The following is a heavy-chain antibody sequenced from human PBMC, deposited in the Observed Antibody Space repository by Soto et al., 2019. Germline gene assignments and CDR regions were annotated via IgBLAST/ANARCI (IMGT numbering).Heavy chain of an antibody. J-gene: IGHJ4*02. CDR1: VVSISSGGYY. V-gene: IGHV4-31*03. D-gene: IGHD2-15*01. CDR3: ARGSAYCSGGSCYQGGFEY. Sequence: SETLSLTCTFSVVSISSGGYYCSWVRQHPWKGLEWIGYIYYSGSTYYNPSLKSRVTISVDTSKNQFSLKLSSVTAADTAVYYCARGSAYCSGGSCYQGGFEYWGQGTLVIVS. CDR2: IYYSGST.